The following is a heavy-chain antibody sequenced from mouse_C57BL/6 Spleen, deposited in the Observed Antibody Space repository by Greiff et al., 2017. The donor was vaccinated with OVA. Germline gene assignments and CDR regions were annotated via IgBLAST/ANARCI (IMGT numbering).Heavy chain of an antibody. V-gene: IGHV1-61*01. CDR3: ARQKAYYSNYEGVRYFDN. D-gene: IGHD2-5*01. CDR2: IYPSDSET. J-gene: IGHJ2*01. Sequence: QVQLQQPGAELVRPGSSVKLSCKASGYTFTSYWMGWVKQSPGQGLEWIGNIYPSDSETHYNHKFKDKATLTVDRSSSPAYMQLSSLTSEDSAVYYCARQKAYYSNYEGVRYFDNWGQGTTLTVSS. CDR1: GYTFTSYW.